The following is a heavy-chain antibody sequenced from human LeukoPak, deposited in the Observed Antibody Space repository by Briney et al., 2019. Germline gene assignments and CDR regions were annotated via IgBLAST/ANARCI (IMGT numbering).Heavy chain of an antibody. CDR3: ARDLYGSGGSYDY. CDR1: GGSISSGDYY. V-gene: IGHV4-30-4*01. J-gene: IGHJ4*02. D-gene: IGHD3-10*01. Sequence: PSETLSLTCTVSGGSISSGDYYWSWIRQPPGKGLEWIGYIYYSGSTYYNPSLKSRVTISVDTSKNQFSLKLSSVTAADTAVYYCARDLYGSGGSYDYWGQGTLVTVSS. CDR2: IYYSGST.